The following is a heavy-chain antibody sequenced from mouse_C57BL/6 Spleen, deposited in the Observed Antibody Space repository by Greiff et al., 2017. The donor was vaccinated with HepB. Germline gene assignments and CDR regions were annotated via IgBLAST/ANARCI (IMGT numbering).Heavy chain of an antibody. CDR3: ARSLYGRDMDY. CDR2: IDPSDSET. V-gene: IGHV1-52*01. J-gene: IGHJ4*01. Sequence: VQLQQSGAELVRPGSSVKLSCKASGYTFTSYWMHWVKQRPIQGLEWIGNIDPSDSETHYNQKFKDKATLTVDKSSSTAYMQLSSLTSEDSAVYYCARSLYGRDMDYWGQGTSVTVSS. CDR1: GYTFTSYW. D-gene: IGHD1-1*01.